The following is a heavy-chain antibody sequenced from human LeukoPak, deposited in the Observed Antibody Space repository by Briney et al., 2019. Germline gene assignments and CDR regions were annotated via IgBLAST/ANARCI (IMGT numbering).Heavy chain of an antibody. CDR3: ARGRALAYCGGDCWGLDY. CDR2: INHSGST. CDR1: GGSFGGYY. V-gene: IGHV4-34*01. D-gene: IGHD2-21*02. J-gene: IGHJ4*02. Sequence: SETLSLTCAVYGGSFGGYYWSWIRQPPGKGLEWIGEINHSGSTNYNPSLKSRVTISVDTSKNQFPLKLSSVTAADTAVYYCARGRALAYCGGDCWGLDYWGQGTLVTASS.